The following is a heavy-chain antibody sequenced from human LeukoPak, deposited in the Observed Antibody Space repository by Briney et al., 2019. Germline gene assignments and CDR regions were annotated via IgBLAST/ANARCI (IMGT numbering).Heavy chain of an antibody. V-gene: IGHV3-15*01. CDR3: TVTPGIVGATVIADSSEPDY. CDR1: GFTFSNAW. Sequence: PGGSLRLSCAASGFTFSNAWMSWVRQAPGKGLEWVGRIKSKTDGGTTDYAAPVKGRFTISRDDSKNTLYLQMDSLKTEDTAVYYCTVTPGIVGATVIADSSEPDYWGQGTLVTVSS. J-gene: IGHJ4*02. CDR2: IKSKTDGGTT. D-gene: IGHD1-26*01.